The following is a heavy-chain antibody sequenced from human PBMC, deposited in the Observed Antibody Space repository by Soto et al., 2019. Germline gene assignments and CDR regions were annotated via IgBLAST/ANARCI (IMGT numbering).Heavy chain of an antibody. J-gene: IGHJ5*02. V-gene: IGHV2-5*01. Sequence: TFSGFSLSTSGVGVGWIRQPPGKALEWLALIYWNDDKRYSPSLKSRLTITKDTSKNQVVLTMTNMDPVDTATYYCAHRRVDYYGSGSYYNDDWFDPWGQGTLVTVSS. CDR3: AHRRVDYYGSGSYYNDDWFDP. D-gene: IGHD3-10*01. CDR2: IYWNDDK. CDR1: GFSLSTSGVG.